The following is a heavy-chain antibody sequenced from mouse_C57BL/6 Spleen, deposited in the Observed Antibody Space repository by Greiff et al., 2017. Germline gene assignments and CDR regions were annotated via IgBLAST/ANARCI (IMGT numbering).Heavy chain of an antibody. Sequence: EVQLVESGGGLVKPGGSLKLSCAASGFTFSDYGMHWVRQAPEKGLEWVAYISSGSSTIYYADTVKGRFTISRDNAKNTLFLQMTSLRSEDTAMYYCARNYGSRLWYFDVGGTGTTVTGSS. CDR3: ARNYGSRLWYFDV. CDR2: ISSGSSTI. J-gene: IGHJ1*03. D-gene: IGHD1-1*01. CDR1: GFTFSDYG. V-gene: IGHV5-17*01.